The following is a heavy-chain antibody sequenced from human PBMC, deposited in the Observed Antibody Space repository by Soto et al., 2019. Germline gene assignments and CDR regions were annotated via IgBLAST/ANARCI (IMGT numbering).Heavy chain of an antibody. CDR3: ARVGSSCHSGGCYYYYGLGV. J-gene: IGHJ6*02. CDR1: GDSVGNGPYY. Sequence: QVRLQESGPGLVKPSETLSLSCLVSGDSVGNGPYYWSWIRQSPGEGLEWIAYIYYSGSTNVNPSLESRVNISLDMSKNQFFLELRSVTAADAAVYFCARVGSSCHSGGCYYYYGLGVWGQGPTVAIS. D-gene: IGHD1-26*01. V-gene: IGHV4-61*01. CDR2: IYYSGST.